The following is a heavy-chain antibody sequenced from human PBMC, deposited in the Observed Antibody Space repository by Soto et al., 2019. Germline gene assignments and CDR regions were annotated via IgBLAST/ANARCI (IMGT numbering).Heavy chain of an antibody. J-gene: IGHJ4*02. CDR3: THGIGGGNSCYFDF. CDR1: GFSLSTSDMG. V-gene: IGHV2-5*02. Sequence: QITLKESGPTLVKPTQTLTLTCTFSGFSLSTSDMGVGWIRQPPGKALEWLALIYWDDDKRYSPSLKSRLTITKDTSKNQVVLTMTNMDPVDTATYYCTHGIGGGNSCYFDFWGQGTLVTVSS. CDR2: IYWDDDK. D-gene: IGHD2-21*02.